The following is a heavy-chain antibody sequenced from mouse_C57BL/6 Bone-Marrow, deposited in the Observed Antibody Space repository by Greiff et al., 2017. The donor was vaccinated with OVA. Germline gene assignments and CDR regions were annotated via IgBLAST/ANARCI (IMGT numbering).Heavy chain of an antibody. CDR2: INPNYGTT. V-gene: IGHV1-39*01. CDR3: AIYDGYCVFAY. CDR1: GYSFTDYN. J-gene: IGHJ3*01. D-gene: IGHD2-3*01. Sequence: VQLKESGPELVKPGASVKISCKASGYSFTDYNMNWVKQSTGKSLEWIGVINPNYGTTSYNQKFKGKATLTVDQSSSTAYMQLNSLASEDSAVYCCAIYDGYCVFAYWGQGTLVTVSA.